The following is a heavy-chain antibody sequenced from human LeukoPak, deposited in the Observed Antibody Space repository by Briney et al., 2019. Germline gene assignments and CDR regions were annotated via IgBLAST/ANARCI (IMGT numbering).Heavy chain of an antibody. V-gene: IGHV6-1*01. Sequence: SQTLSLTCAISGDSVSSNSATWHWIRQSPSRGLEWLGRTYYKSKWYSDYAVSVKSRIIIKSDTSKNQFSLQLNSVSPEDTAVYYCARQYEYSNGWYYFDYWGQGTLVTVSS. J-gene: IGHJ4*02. CDR3: ARQYEYSNGWYYFDY. D-gene: IGHD6-19*01. CDR1: GDSVSSNSAT. CDR2: TYYKSKWYS.